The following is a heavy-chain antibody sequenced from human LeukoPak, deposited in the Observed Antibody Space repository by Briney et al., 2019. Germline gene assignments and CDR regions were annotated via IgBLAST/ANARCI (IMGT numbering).Heavy chain of an antibody. Sequence: PGRSLRLSCAASGFTFSSYEMNWVRQAPGKGLEWVSYISSSGSTIYYADSVKGRFTISRDNARNSLYLQMNSLRAEDTAVYYCARVKQQLFFYWGQGTLVTVPS. V-gene: IGHV3-48*03. CDR3: ARVKQQLFFY. CDR1: GFTFSSYE. CDR2: ISSSGSTI. J-gene: IGHJ4*02. D-gene: IGHD6-13*01.